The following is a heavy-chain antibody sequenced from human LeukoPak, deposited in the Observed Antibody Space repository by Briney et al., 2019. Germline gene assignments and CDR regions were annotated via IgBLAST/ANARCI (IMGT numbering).Heavy chain of an antibody. CDR3: AKGREFDY. J-gene: IGHJ4*02. CDR1: GFTFRGSD. Sequence: GRSLRLSCAASGFTFRGSDMEWVRQAPGKGMGWVAIIWNDGSNTYYADSVKGRFSISRDNSKNTLYLQMNSLGAEDTAVYYCAKGREFDYWGQGTLVTVSS. V-gene: IGHV3-33*08. CDR2: IWNDGSNT.